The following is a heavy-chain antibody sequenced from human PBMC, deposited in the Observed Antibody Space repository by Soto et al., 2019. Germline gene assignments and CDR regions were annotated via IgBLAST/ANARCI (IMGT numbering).Heavy chain of an antibody. J-gene: IGHJ5*02. CDR2: INHSGST. V-gene: IGHV4-34*01. CDR3: ARRGVFGVVKGGLDP. Sequence: SETLSLTCAVYGGSFSGYYWSWIRQPPGKGLEWIGEINHSGSTNYNPSLKSRGTISVDTSKNQFSLKLSSVTAADTAVYYCARRGVFGVVKGGLDPWGQGTLVTVSS. CDR1: GGSFSGYY. D-gene: IGHD3-3*01.